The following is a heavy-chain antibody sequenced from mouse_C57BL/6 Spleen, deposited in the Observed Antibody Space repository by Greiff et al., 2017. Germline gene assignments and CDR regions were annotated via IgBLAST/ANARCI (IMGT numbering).Heavy chain of an antibody. CDR1: GYTFTGYW. J-gene: IGHJ3*01. V-gene: IGHV1-9*01. Sequence: QVQLQQPGAELMKPGASVKLSCKATGYTFTGYWIEWVKQRPGHGLEWIGEILPGSGGTNYNEKFKGKATFTADTPSNTAYMQLSSLTTEDSAIYYCARWGAYCGTAFAYWGQGTLVTVSA. CDR2: ILPGSGGT. CDR3: ARWGAYCGTAFAY. D-gene: IGHD2-10*01.